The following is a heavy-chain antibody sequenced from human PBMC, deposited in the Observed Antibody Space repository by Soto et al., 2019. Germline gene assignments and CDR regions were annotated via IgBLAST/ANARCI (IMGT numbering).Heavy chain of an antibody. Sequence: ASVKVSCKVSGYTLTELSIHWVRQAPGKGLEWMGGSDPEDGETIYAQNFQGRVTMTDDTSTDTAYMELSSLRSEDTAVYYCATRATVGIYYYYGLDVWGQGTTVTVSS. CDR2: SDPEDGET. CDR1: GYTLTELS. J-gene: IGHJ6*02. V-gene: IGHV1-24*01. D-gene: IGHD4-17*01. CDR3: ATRATVGIYYYYGLDV.